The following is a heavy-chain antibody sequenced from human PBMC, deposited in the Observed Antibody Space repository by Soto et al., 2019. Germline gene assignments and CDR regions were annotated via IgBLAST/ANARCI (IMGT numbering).Heavy chain of an antibody. D-gene: IGHD3-10*01. J-gene: IGHJ5*02. CDR1: GYSMRIGGYY. CDR3: ARGKGSGRARDWFDT. V-gene: IGHV4-31*03. CDR2: IYYSGST. Sequence: QVQLQESGPGLVKPSQALSLTCSVSGYSMRIGGYYWSWIRQLPGKGLEWIGYIYYSGSTYYNPSGKSRFSLSVDSSKNQFSLRLSSVTAADTAGYFCARGKGSGRARDWFDTWGQGARVTVSS.